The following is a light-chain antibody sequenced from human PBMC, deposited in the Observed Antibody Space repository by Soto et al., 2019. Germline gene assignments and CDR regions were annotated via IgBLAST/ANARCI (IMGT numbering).Light chain of an antibody. CDR3: QSYDSSLSGSDV. J-gene: IGLJ1*01. CDR2: GNS. CDR1: SSSIVAGYD. Sequence: QSVLTQPPSVSGAPGQRVTISCTGSSSSIVAGYDVHWYQQLPGTAPKLLIYGNSNRPSGVPDRFSGSKSGTSASLAITGLQAEDEADYYCQSYDSSLSGSDVFGTGTQLTVL. V-gene: IGLV1-40*01.